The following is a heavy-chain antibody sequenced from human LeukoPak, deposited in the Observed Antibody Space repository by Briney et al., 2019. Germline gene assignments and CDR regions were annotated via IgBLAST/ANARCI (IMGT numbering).Heavy chain of an antibody. Sequence: GGSLSLSCAASGLTFSNYAMSWFRQAPGKGLEWVSGITSGFTPHYADSVKGRFTISRDNSKNTFHLQMNSLRAEDTAVYYCAKDYSDSRVGDVFFEYWGQGTLVTVSS. D-gene: IGHD1-26*01. V-gene: IGHV3-23*01. CDR1: GLTFSNYA. CDR2: ITSGFTP. CDR3: AKDYSDSRVGDVFFEY. J-gene: IGHJ4*02.